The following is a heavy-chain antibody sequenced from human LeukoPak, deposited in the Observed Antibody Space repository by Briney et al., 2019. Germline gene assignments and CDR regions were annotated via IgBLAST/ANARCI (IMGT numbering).Heavy chain of an antibody. Sequence: SETLSLTCTVSGAPISSYYWSWIRQPPGKGLEWIGYIYYSGSTDYNPSLKSRVTISVDASKNQFSLKLNSVTAADTAVYYCARHSSGWYIDYWGQGTLVTVSS. CDR3: ARHSSGWYIDY. J-gene: IGHJ4*02. D-gene: IGHD6-19*01. CDR2: IYYSGST. V-gene: IGHV4-59*08. CDR1: GAPISSYY.